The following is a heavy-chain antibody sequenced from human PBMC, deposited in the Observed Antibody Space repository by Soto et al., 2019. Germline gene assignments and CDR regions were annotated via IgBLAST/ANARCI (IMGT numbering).Heavy chain of an antibody. J-gene: IGHJ2*01. CDR2: ISYDGSNK. D-gene: IGHD4-4*01. V-gene: IGHV3-30-3*01. CDR3: ARPLWRDDYNWGYFDL. Sequence: QVQLVESGGGVVQPGRSLRLSCAASGFTFSSYAMHWVRQAPGKGPEWVAVISYDGSNKYYADSVKGRFTIPRDNSKNTLYLQMNSLRLEDTAVYYCARPLWRDDYNWGYFDLWGRGTLVTVSS. CDR1: GFTFSSYA.